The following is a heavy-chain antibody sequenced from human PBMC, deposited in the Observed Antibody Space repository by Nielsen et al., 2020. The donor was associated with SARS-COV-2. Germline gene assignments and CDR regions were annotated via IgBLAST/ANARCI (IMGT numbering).Heavy chain of an antibody. V-gene: IGHV3-30*18. CDR2: ISYDGSNK. Sequence: GESLKISCAASGFTFSSYGMHWVRQAPGKGLEWVAVISYDGSNKYYADSVKGRFTISRDNSKNTLYLQMNSLRAEDTAVYYCAKNGGDYDFWSGYYTEAYWGQGTLVTVSS. D-gene: IGHD3-3*01. CDR1: GFTFSSYG. CDR3: AKNGGDYDFWSGYYTEAY. J-gene: IGHJ4*02.